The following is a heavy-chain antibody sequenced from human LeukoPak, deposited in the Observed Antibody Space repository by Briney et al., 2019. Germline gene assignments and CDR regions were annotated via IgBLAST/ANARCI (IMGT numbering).Heavy chain of an antibody. J-gene: IGHJ4*02. CDR1: GFTFSSYG. Sequence: PGGTLRLSCAASGFTFSSYGMSWVRQAPGKGLEWVSAISGSGGSTYYADSVKGRFTISRDNSRNTLYLQMNSPRAEDTAVYYCAKDWRYYDSSGYYYENYWGQGTLVTVSS. D-gene: IGHD3-22*01. CDR2: ISGSGGST. CDR3: AKDWRYYDSSGYYYENY. V-gene: IGHV3-23*01.